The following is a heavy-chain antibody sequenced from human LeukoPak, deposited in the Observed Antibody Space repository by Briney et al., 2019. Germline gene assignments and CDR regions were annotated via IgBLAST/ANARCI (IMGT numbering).Heavy chain of an antibody. J-gene: IGHJ4*02. CDR3: TTDLSYYYGSGSYPGY. CDR1: GFTFSSYA. V-gene: IGHV3-15*01. D-gene: IGHD3-10*01. Sequence: PGGSLRLSCAASGFTFSSYAMSWVRQAPGKGLEWVGRIKSKTDGGTTDYAAPVKGRFTISRDDSKNTLYLQMNSLKTEDTAVYYCTTDLSYYYGSGSYPGYWGQGTLVTVSS. CDR2: IKSKTDGGTT.